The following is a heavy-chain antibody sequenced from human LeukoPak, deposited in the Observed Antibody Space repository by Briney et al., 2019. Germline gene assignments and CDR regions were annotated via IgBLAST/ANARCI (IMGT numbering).Heavy chain of an antibody. J-gene: IGHJ6*03. Sequence: SETLSLTCSVSGGSISSSSYYWGWIRQPPGTGLEWIGNIYYSGSSYYNPSLKSRVTISVDTSKNQFSLKLSSVTAADTAVYYCARGSGSYYNGYYYYYMDVWGKGTTVTISS. CDR3: ARGSGSYYNGYYYYYMDV. CDR1: GGSISSSSYY. V-gene: IGHV4-39*07. CDR2: IYYSGSS. D-gene: IGHD3-10*01.